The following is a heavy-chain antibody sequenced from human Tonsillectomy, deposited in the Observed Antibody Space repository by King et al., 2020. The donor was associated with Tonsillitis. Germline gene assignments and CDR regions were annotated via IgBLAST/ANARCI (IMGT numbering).Heavy chain of an antibody. V-gene: IGHV3-64D*06. CDR3: VKSRPTYSSGWPYYFDY. J-gene: IGHJ4*02. CDR2: ISSNGGST. Sequence: VQLVESGGGLVQPGGSLRLSCSASGFTFSSYAMHWVRQAPGKGLEYVSAISSNGGSTYYADSVKGRFTISRDNSKNTLYLQMSRLRAEDTAVYYCVKSRPTYSSGWPYYFDYWGQGTLVTVSS. D-gene: IGHD6-19*01. CDR1: GFTFSSYA.